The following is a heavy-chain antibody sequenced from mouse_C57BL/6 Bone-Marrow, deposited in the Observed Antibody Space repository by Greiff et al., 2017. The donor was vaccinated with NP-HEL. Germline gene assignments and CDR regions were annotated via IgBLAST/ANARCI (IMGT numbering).Heavy chain of an antibody. CDR3: ARWNYYGSSHGWYFDV. CDR2: INPYNGGT. V-gene: IGHV1-19*01. CDR1: GYTFTDYY. Sequence: EVQLQQSGPVLVKPGASVKMSCKASGYTFTDYYMNWVKQSHGKSLEWIGVINPYNGGTSYNQKFKGKDTLTVDKSSSTAYMELNSLTSEDSAVYYCARWNYYGSSHGWYFDVWGTGTTVTVSS. D-gene: IGHD1-1*01. J-gene: IGHJ1*03.